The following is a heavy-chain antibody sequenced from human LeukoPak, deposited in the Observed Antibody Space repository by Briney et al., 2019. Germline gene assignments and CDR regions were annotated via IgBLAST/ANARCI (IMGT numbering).Heavy chain of an antibody. CDR2: IYVGDSDT. D-gene: IGHD6-13*01. Sequence: PGESLQISCKDSGHSFTSYWIAWVRQMPGKGLEWMGIIYVGDSDTRYSPSFEGQVTISADKSISTAYLQWSSLKASDTAMYYCASAGSSWYYFDYWGQGTLVTVSS. CDR3: ASAGSSWYYFDY. J-gene: IGHJ4*02. V-gene: IGHV5-51*01. CDR1: GHSFTSYW.